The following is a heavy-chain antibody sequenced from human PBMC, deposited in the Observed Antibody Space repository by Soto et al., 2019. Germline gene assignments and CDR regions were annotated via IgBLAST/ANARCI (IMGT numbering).Heavy chain of an antibody. D-gene: IGHD3-10*01. CDR1: GFTFSSYG. CDR2: IWYDGSNK. J-gene: IGHJ6*01. CDR3: ARDPYYYSSGSLYGMDV. V-gene: IGHV3-33*01. Sequence: PGGSLRLSCAASGFTFSSYGMHWVRQAPGKGLEWVAVIWYDGSNKYYADSVKGRFTISRDNSKNTLYLQMNSLRAEDTAVYYCARDPYYYSSGSLYGMDVWGQGTTVTVSS.